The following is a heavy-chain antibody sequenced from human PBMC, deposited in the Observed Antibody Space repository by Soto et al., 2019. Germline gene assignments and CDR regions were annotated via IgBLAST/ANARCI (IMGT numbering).Heavy chain of an antibody. CDR2: IYYSGST. CDR1: GGSISSGGYY. D-gene: IGHD4-17*01. V-gene: IGHV4-31*03. Sequence: QVQLQESGPGLVKPSQTLSLTCTVSGGSISSGGYYWSWICQHPGKGLEWIGYIYYSGSTYYNPSLKSRVTTSVDTSKNQFSLKLSSVTAADTAVYYCASIHKVVPDGEWGQGTLVTVSS. J-gene: IGHJ4*02. CDR3: ASIHKVVPDGE.